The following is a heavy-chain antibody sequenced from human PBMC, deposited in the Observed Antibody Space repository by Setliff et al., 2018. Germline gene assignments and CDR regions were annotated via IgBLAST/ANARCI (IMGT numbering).Heavy chain of an antibody. Sequence: PSETLSLTCAVSGDSISNDYWWSWVRQPPERELEWMGEINQSGTTNYNPPLKGRATISVDNSKNQFSLNLNSVTVADTAVYFCARGVRTGHLDSWGQGTLVTVPQ. J-gene: IGHJ4*02. CDR3: ARGVRTGHLDS. CDR2: INQSGTT. V-gene: IGHV4-4*02. D-gene: IGHD1-1*01. CDR1: GDSISNDYW.